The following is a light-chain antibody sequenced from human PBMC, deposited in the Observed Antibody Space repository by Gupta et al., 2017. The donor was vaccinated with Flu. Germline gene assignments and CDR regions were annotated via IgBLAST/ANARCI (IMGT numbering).Light chain of an antibody. V-gene: IGLV1-51*02. Sequence: QSVLTQPHPVSAATGQKVTISCSGSDSNIENHYVSWYQQLPGTAPKLLIYKTDKRPSGIPDRFSGSKSGASATLAITGLQTGDEADYYCGTWDSTLSAGVFGGGTKVTVL. J-gene: IGLJ2*01. CDR1: DSNIENHY. CDR3: GTWDSTLSAGV. CDR2: KTD.